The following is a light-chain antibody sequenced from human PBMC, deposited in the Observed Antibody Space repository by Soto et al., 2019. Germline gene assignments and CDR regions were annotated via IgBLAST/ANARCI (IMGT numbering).Light chain of an antibody. J-gene: IGLJ2*01. CDR2: DVS. Sequence: QSALTQPASVSGSPGQSITISCTGTSNDVGGYNYVSWYQQHPGKAPKLIIYDVSNRPSGVSNRFSGSKSGNTASLTISGRQAEDEADYYCSSYTSSSTYVVFGGGTQLTVL. CDR3: SSYTSSSTYVV. V-gene: IGLV2-14*01. CDR1: SNDVGGYNY.